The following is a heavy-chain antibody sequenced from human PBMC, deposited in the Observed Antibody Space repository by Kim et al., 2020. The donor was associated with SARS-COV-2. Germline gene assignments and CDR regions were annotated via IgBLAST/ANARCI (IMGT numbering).Heavy chain of an antibody. Sequence: GGSLRLSCAASGFTFSNAWMSWVRQAPGKGLEWVGRIKSKTDGGTTDYAAPVKGRFTISRDDSKNTLYLQMNSLKTEDTAVYYCTTDYCSGGSCYSRWGQGTLVTVSS. V-gene: IGHV3-15*01. CDR2: IKSKTDGGTT. CDR1: GFTFSNAW. D-gene: IGHD2-15*01. J-gene: IGHJ4*02. CDR3: TTDYCSGGSCYSR.